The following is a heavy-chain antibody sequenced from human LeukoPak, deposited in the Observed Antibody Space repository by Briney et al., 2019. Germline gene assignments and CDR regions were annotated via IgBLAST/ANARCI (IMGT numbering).Heavy chain of an antibody. Sequence: GSLRLSCAASGFTFSSYSMDWVRQAPGKGLEWVSYISSSSRTINYGDSVKGRFTISRDNAKNSLHLQMNSLRAEDTAVYYCASRKLVVPGHHFDFWGQGTLVTVSS. J-gene: IGHJ4*02. CDR3: ASRKLVVPGHHFDF. CDR2: ISSSSRTI. V-gene: IGHV3-48*04. CDR1: GFTFSSYS. D-gene: IGHD2-2*01.